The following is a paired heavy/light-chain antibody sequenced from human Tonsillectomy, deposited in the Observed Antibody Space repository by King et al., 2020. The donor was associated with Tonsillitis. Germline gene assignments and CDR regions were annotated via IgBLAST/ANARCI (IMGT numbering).Heavy chain of an antibody. CDR2: IWYDGSSE. J-gene: IGHJ4*02. D-gene: IGHD3-22*01. V-gene: IGHV3-33*01. CDR1: GFTFSSYG. CDR3: ARGALYYHDSSMYPFDY. Sequence: QVQLVESGGGVVQPGRSLRVSCAASGFTFSSYGLHWVRQAPGKGLEWVAVIWYDGSSEYYADSVKGRFTISRDNSKKTVYLHMNSLRAEDTAVYYCARGALYYHDSSMYPFDYWGQGTLVTVSS.
Light chain of an antibody. CDR3: QSYESSLSVIWV. J-gene: IGLJ3*02. V-gene: IGLV1-40*01. CDR1: NSNIGAGYD. Sequence: QSVLTQPPSVSGAPGQRVTISCTGSNSNIGAGYDVHWYQHLPGKAPKLLIYGNNNRPSGVPDRFSGSKSGTSASLAITGLQAEDEADYYCQSYESSLSVIWVFGGGTKLTVL. CDR2: GNN.